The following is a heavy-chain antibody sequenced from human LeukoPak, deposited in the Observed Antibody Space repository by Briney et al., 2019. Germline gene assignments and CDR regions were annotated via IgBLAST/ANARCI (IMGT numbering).Heavy chain of an antibody. V-gene: IGHV3-21*01. CDR1: GFTFSSYS. J-gene: IGHJ6*03. Sequence: GGSLRLSCAASGFTFSSYSMNWVRQAPGKGLEWVSSISSSSYIYYADSVKGRFTISRDNAKNSLYLQMNSLRAEDTAVYYCARGGPSGVVTPYYYYYYMDVWGKGTTVTVSS. CDR2: ISSSSYI. CDR3: ARGGPSGVVTPYYYYYYMDV. D-gene: IGHD3-3*01.